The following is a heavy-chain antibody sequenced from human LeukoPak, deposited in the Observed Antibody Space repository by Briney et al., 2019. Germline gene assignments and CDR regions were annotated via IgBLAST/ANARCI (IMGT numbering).Heavy chain of an antibody. CDR2: ISYDGSNK. CDR1: GFTFSSYG. Sequence: GGSLRLSCAASGFTFSSYGMHWVRQAPGKGLEWVAVISYDGSNKYYADSVKGRFTISRDNSKNTLYLQMNSLRAEDTAVYYCAKDQGVVVMGYWGQGTLVTVS. J-gene: IGHJ4*02. CDR3: AKDQGVVVMGY. V-gene: IGHV3-30*18. D-gene: IGHD2-15*01.